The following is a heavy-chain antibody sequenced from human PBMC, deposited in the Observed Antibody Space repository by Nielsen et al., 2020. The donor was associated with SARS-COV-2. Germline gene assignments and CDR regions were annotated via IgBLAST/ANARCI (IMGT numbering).Heavy chain of an antibody. CDR3: ARDISPYSGIDY. CDR2: IKQDGSGK. Sequence: GESLKISCAASGFTFSSYWMSWVRQAPGKGLEWVANIKQDGSGKYYVDSVKGRFTISRDNAKNSLYLQMNSLRAEDTAVYYCARDISPYSGIDYWGQGTLVTVSS. V-gene: IGHV3-7*03. D-gene: IGHD2-15*01. J-gene: IGHJ4*02. CDR1: GFTFSSYW.